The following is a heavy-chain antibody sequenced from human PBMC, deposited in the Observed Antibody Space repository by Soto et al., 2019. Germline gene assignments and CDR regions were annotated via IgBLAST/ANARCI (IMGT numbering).Heavy chain of an antibody. CDR3: ARIRYCSRGRCLYFKH. J-gene: IGHJ1*01. CDR1: GYSFTSYW. V-gene: IGHV5-10-1*01. Sequence: GESLKISCKGSGYSFTSYWISWVRQMPGKGLEWMGRIDPSDSYTNYSPSFQGHVTISADKSISTAYLKWSSLKASDTAMYYCARIRYCSRGRCLYFKHWGQGNLVTVSS. D-gene: IGHD2-15*01. CDR2: IDPSDSYT.